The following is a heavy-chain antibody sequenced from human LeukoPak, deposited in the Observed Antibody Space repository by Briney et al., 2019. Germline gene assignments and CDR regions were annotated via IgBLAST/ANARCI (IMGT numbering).Heavy chain of an antibody. Sequence: ASVKVSCKASGGTFRNYLITWVRQAPGQGREWMGWISAYNGNTNYAQKLQGRVTMTTDTSTSTAYMELRSLRSDDTAVYYCARDILAAAGTEMPPDFDYWGQGTLVTVSS. J-gene: IGHJ4*02. D-gene: IGHD6-13*01. CDR2: ISAYNGNT. V-gene: IGHV1-18*01. CDR1: GGTFRNYL. CDR3: ARDILAAAGTEMPPDFDY.